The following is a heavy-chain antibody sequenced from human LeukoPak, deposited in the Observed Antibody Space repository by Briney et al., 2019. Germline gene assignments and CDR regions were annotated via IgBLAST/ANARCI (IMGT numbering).Heavy chain of an antibody. CDR1: GFTFSSYS. D-gene: IGHD1-26*01. J-gene: IGHJ4*02. V-gene: IGHV3-48*01. CDR3: AKSRGSYWVPEFDY. Sequence: PGGSLRLSCAASGFTFSSYSMNWVRQAPGKGLEWVSYISSSSSTIYYADSVKGRFTISRDNAKNSLYLQMNSLRAEDTAIYYCAKSRGSYWVPEFDYWGQGTLVTVSS. CDR2: ISSSSSTI.